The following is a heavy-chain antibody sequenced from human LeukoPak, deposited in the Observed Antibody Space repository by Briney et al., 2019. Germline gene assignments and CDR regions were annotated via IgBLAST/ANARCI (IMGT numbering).Heavy chain of an antibody. D-gene: IGHD6-13*01. CDR2: INPNSGGT. J-gene: IGHJ5*02. Sequence: ASVKVSCKASGYTFNGYYIHWVRQAPGQGLEWMGWINPNSGGTNYAQKFQGRVTMTRDTSISTAYMELSRLRSDDTAVYYCAREKQQLVRAFDPWGQGTLVTVSS. CDR3: AREKQQLVRAFDP. V-gene: IGHV1-2*02. CDR1: GYTFNGYY.